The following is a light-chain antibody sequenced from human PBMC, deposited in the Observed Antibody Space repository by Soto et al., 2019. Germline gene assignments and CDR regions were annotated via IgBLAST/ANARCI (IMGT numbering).Light chain of an antibody. CDR1: SSNIGSNY. CDR2: RNN. J-gene: IGLJ3*02. V-gene: IGLV1-47*01. CDR3: AAWDDSLSGRWV. Sequence: QSVLTQPPSASGTPGQRVTISCSGSSSNIGSNYVYWYQQLPGTAPKLLIYRNNQRPSGVPDRFSGSKSGTSASLAISGRRSEDEADYYCAAWDDSLSGRWVFGGGTKVTVL.